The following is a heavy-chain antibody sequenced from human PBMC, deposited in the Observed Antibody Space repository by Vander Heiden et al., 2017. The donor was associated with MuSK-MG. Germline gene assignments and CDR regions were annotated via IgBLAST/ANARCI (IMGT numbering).Heavy chain of an antibody. CDR1: GGSISSSSYY. V-gene: IGHV4-39*01. CDR2: IYYSGST. J-gene: IGHJ6*03. Sequence: QLQLQESGPGLVKPSETLSLTCTVSGGSISSSSYYWGWIRQPPGKGLEWIGCIYYSGSTYDNPSRKSRVTISVDTSKNQFSLKLSYVNDADTAVYYCLSGELLDYYYMDVWGQGNTVTVS. D-gene: IGHD3-10*01. CDR3: LSGELLDYYYMDV.